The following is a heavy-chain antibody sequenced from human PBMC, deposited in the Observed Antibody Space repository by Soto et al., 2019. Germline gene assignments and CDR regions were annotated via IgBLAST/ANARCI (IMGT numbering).Heavy chain of an antibody. J-gene: IGHJ4*02. D-gene: IGHD3-10*01. Sequence: EVQLLESGGGLVQPGGSLRLSCAASGFTFSSYAMSWVRQAPGKGLEWVSAISGSGGSTYYADSVKGRFTISRDNYKNTLYLQKNSLRAEDTAVYYCAKGSSYGSGSYSDYWGQGTLVTVSS. CDR3: AKGSSYGSGSYSDY. CDR2: ISGSGGST. V-gene: IGHV3-23*01. CDR1: GFTFSSYA.